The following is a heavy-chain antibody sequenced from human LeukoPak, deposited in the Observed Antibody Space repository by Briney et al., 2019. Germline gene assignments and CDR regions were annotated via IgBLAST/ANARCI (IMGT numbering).Heavy chain of an antibody. CDR2: INHSGST. CDR1: GGSFSGYY. D-gene: IGHD6-19*01. V-gene: IGHV4-34*01. CDR3: ARLVMAGTDNWFDP. J-gene: IGHJ5*02. Sequence: MPSETLSLTCAVYGGSFSGYYWSWIRQPPGKGLEGIGEINHSGSTNYNPSLKSRVTISVDTSKNQISLKLSSVTAADTAVYYCARLVMAGTDNWFDPWGQGTLVTVSS.